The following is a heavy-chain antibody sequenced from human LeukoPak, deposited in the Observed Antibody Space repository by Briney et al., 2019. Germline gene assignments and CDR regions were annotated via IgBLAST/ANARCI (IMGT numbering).Heavy chain of an antibody. V-gene: IGHV4-31*03. Sequence: SETLSLTCTVSGGSISSGGYYWSWIRQHPGKGLEWIGYIYYSGSTYYNPSLKSRVTISVDTSKNRFSLKLSSVTAADTAVYYCARGTGVVTVVSHRYYYYYMDVWGKGTTVTVSS. J-gene: IGHJ6*03. D-gene: IGHD3-3*01. CDR2: IYYSGST. CDR3: ARGTGVVTVVSHRYYYYYMDV. CDR1: GGSISSGGYY.